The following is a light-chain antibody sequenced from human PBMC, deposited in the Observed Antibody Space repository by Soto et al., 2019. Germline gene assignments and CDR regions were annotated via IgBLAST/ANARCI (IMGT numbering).Light chain of an antibody. J-gene: IGKJ2*01. V-gene: IGKV3-20*01. CDR2: GAS. CDR1: QSVSSSY. Sequence: EIVLTQSPGTLSLSPGERATLSCRASQSVSSSYLAWYQQKPGQAPRLLIYGASSRATGLPDRFSGSGSGTDFTLTISRLEPEDFAVYYCQQYGSSPLYTFGQGTKVDIK. CDR3: QQYGSSPLYT.